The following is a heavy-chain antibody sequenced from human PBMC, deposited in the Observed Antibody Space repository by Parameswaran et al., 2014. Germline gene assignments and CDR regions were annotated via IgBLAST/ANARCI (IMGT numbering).Heavy chain of an antibody. J-gene: IGHJ4*02. V-gene: IGHV4-59*01. CDR3: ARVGSWLDFDY. Sequence: AISSARWIRQPPGKGLEWIGYIYYSGSTNYNPSLKSRVTISVDTSKNQFSLKLSSVTAADTAVYYCARVGSWLDFDYWGQGTLVTVSS. CDR1: AISSA. D-gene: IGHD6-13*01. CDR2: IYYSGST.